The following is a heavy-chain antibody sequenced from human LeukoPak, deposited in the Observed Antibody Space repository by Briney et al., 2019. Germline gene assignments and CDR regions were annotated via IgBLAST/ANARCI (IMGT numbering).Heavy chain of an antibody. D-gene: IGHD3-22*01. Sequence: GGSLRLSCAASGFTFSSYAMHWVRQAPGKGLEWVAVISYDGSNKYYADSVKGRFTISRDNSKNTLYLQMNSLRAEDTAVYYCAKPGVLYDSSGRLDYWGQGTLVTVSS. CDR1: GFTFSSYA. CDR2: ISYDGSNK. V-gene: IGHV3-30-3*02. J-gene: IGHJ4*02. CDR3: AKPGVLYDSSGRLDY.